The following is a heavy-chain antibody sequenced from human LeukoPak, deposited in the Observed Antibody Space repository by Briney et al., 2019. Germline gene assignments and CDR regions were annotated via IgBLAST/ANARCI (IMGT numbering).Heavy chain of an antibody. D-gene: IGHD6-19*01. CDR2: IYYSGST. V-gene: IGHV4-39*01. Sequence: SETLSLTCTISGGSISSSSYYWGWIRQPPRKGLEWIGSIYYSGSTYYNPSLKSRVTISVDTSKNQFSLKLSSVTAADTAVYYCANLAGREYYYYYMDVWGKGTTVTVSS. CDR3: ANLAGREYYYYYMDV. CDR1: GGSISSSSYY. J-gene: IGHJ6*03.